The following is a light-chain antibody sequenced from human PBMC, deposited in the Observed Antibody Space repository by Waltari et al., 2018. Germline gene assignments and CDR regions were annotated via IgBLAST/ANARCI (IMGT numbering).Light chain of an antibody. CDR3: GTWDTDLSVV. CDR2: DNN. J-gene: IGLJ2*01. Sequence: QSVLTQPPSVSAAPGQKVTISCSGTGSNIGNNFVSWYQQLPGTAPKLLIYDNNQRPSGIPYRFSGSKSGTSATLGITGLQTGDEADYYCGTWDTDLSVVFGGGTKLTVL. V-gene: IGLV1-51*01. CDR1: GSNIGNNF.